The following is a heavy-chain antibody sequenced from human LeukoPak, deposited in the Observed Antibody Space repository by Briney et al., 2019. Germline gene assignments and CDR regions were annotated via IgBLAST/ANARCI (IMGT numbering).Heavy chain of an antibody. V-gene: IGHV4-59*01. CDR1: GGSISSYY. J-gene: IGHJ4*02. Sequence: PSETLSLTCTLAGGSISSYYWSWIRQPPGKALEWIGYIYYTGSTSYNPSLTSRVTISVDTSKNQFSLMLSSVTAADTAIYYCAREKRYSYGFGPFDYWGQGSLVTVS. CDR2: IYYTGST. D-gene: IGHD5-18*01. CDR3: AREKRYSYGFGPFDY.